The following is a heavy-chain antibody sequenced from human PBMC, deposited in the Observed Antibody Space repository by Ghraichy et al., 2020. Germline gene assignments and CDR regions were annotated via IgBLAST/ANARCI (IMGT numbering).Heavy chain of an antibody. V-gene: IGHV2-26*01. D-gene: IGHD3-22*01. J-gene: IGHJ4*02. CDR1: GFSLSNARMG. CDR2: IFSNDEK. CDR3: ARIITPLYYYDSSGYLENFDY. Sequence: SGPTLVKPTETLTLTCTVSGFSLSNARMGVSWIRQPPGKALEWLAHIFSNDEKSYSTSLKSRLTISKDTSKSQVVLTMTNMDPVDTATYYCARIITPLYYYDSSGYLENFDYWGQGTLVTVSS.